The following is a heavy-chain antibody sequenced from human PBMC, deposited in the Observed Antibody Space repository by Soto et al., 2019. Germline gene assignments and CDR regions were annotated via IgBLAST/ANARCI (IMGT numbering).Heavy chain of an antibody. CDR3: AESSGGGTVTPYYY. V-gene: IGHV3-23*01. CDR1: GFTFSSYA. CDR2: ISGSGGST. D-gene: IGHD4-17*01. J-gene: IGHJ4*02. Sequence: EVQLLESGGGLVQPGGSLRLSCAASGFTFSSYAMSWVRQAPGKGLEWVSAISGSGGSTYYADSVKGRFTISRDNSKNSLYLQMNSLRAEDTAVYYCAESSGGGTVTPYYYWGQGTLVTVSS.